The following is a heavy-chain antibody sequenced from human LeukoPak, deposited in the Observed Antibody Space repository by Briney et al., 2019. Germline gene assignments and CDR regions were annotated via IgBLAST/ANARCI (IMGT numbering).Heavy chain of an antibody. CDR1: GYSISSGYY. V-gene: IGHV4-4*07. CDR3: ARDRDHDSSGYYFCDY. CDR2: IYTSGST. D-gene: IGHD3-22*01. J-gene: IGHJ4*02. Sequence: SETLSFTCTVSGYSISSGYYWCWIRQPAGKGLEWIGRIYTSGSTNYNPSLKSRVTMSVDTSKNQFSLKLSSVTAADTAVYYCARDRDHDSSGYYFCDYWGQGTLVTVSS.